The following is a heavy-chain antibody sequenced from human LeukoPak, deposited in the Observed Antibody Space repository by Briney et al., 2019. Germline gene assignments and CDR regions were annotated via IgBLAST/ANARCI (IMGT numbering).Heavy chain of an antibody. CDR3: ASVGTTNHFDY. CDR1: GGSISSGGYY. Sequence: SETLSLTCTVSGGSISSGGYYWSWIRQHPGKGLEWIGYIYYSGSTYYNPSLKGRVTISVDTSKNRYSLKLSSVTAADTAVYYCASVGTTNHFDYWGQGTLVTVSS. D-gene: IGHD4-17*01. J-gene: IGHJ4*02. V-gene: IGHV4-31*03. CDR2: IYYSGST.